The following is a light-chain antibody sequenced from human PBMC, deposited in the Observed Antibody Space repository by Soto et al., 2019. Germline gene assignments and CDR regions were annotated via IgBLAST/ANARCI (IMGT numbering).Light chain of an antibody. J-gene: IGKJ1*01. CDR1: QTINNW. CDR3: QHYNSYPWT. CDR2: HAS. Sequence: DIQMTQSPSTLSASIGDRVTITCRASQTINNWLAWYQQKPGKAPNLLIYHASNLETGVPSRFSGSAFGTEFTLTISSLQPDDFATYYCQHYNSYPWTFGHGTKV. V-gene: IGKV1-5*01.